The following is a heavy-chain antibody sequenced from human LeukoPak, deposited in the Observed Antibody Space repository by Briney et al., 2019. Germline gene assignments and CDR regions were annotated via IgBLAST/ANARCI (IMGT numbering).Heavy chain of an antibody. CDR1: GFTFSSYS. J-gene: IGHJ6*04. CDR3: ARDATFLWFGELMSGRYGMDV. D-gene: IGHD3-10*01. V-gene: IGHV3-21*01. Sequence: PGGSLRLSCAASGFTFSSYSMIWVRQAPGKGLEWVSSISSSSSYIYYADSVKGRFTTSRDNAKNSLYLQMNSLRAEDTAVYYCARDATFLWFGELMSGRYGMDVWGKGTTVTVSS. CDR2: ISSSSSYI.